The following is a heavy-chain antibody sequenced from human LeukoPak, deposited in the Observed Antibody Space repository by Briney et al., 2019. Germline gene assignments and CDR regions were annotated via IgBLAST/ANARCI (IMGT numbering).Heavy chain of an antibody. CDR1: GGSISSGGYY. D-gene: IGHD5-18*01. CDR3: ARDNRRYSYGQYYYYGMDV. CDR2: IYYSGST. J-gene: IGHJ6*02. V-gene: IGHV4-31*03. Sequence: SETLSLTCTVSGGSISSGGYYWSWIRQHPGKGLEWIGYIYYSGSTYYNPSLKSRVTISVDTSKNQFSLKLSSVTAADTAVYYCARDNRRYSYGQYYYYGMDVWGQETTVTVSS.